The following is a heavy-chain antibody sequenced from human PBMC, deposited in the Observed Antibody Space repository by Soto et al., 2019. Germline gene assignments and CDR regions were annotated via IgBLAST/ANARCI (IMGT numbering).Heavy chain of an antibody. Sequence: QITLKESGPTLVKPTQTLTLTCTFSGFSLTTSGVGVAWIRQAPGKAPEWLSVIYWDDGKDYSPSLRSRLTISKDSSKTQVVLTMTNMHPVDTATYYCARSVRLAGIKGYCLHFWGPGSLVTVSS. CDR3: ARSVRLAGIKGYCLHF. D-gene: IGHD6-19*01. CDR1: GFSLTTSGVG. J-gene: IGHJ4*02. V-gene: IGHV2-5*02. CDR2: IYWDDGK.